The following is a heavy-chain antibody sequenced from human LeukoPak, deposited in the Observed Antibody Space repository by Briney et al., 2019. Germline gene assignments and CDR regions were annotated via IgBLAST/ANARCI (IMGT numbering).Heavy chain of an antibody. V-gene: IGHV3-48*02. CDR2: ISSSSSTI. CDR3: VKSKGYYFDY. CDR1: GFTFSSYN. Sequence: PGGSLRLSCAASGFTFSSYNMNWVPQAPGKGLEWVSFISSSSSTIYYADSVKGRFTISRDNAKNSLYLQMNSLRNADTAVYYCVKSKGYYFDYWGQGTLVTVSS. J-gene: IGHJ4*02.